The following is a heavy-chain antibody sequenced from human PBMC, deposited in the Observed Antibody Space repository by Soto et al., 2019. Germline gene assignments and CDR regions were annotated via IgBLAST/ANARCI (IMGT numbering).Heavy chain of an antibody. CDR3: ARVVGSGMNPHFDC. D-gene: IGHD3-10*01. V-gene: IGHV4-39*07. CDR2: IYYSGST. CDR1: GGSISSSSYY. Sequence: PSETLSLTCTVSGGSISSSSYYWVWIRQPPGKGLEWIGSIYYSGSTYYNPSLKSRVTISVDTSKNQFSLKLSSVTAADTALYYCARVVGSGMNPHFDCWGQGTLVTVSS. J-gene: IGHJ4*02.